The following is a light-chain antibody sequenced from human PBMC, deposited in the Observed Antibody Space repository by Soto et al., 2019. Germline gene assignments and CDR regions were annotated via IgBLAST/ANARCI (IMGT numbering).Light chain of an antibody. V-gene: IGKV1-33*01. CDR1: QDISNY. Sequence: DIQMTQSPSSLSASVGDRVTITCQASQDISNYLNWYQQKPGKAPKLLIYDASNLETGVPSRFSGSGSGTDFTITISSLQPEDIATYYCQQYDNLLALTFGGGTKVEIK. J-gene: IGKJ4*01. CDR3: QQYDNLLALT. CDR2: DAS.